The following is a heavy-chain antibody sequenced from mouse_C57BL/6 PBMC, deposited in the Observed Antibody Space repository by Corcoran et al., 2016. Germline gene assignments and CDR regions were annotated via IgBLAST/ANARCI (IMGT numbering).Heavy chain of an antibody. J-gene: IGHJ2*01. CDR1: GYTFPDYY. CDR2: INPYNGGT. Sequence: EIQLQQYGTVLVKRGAPVKMSCKASGYTFPDYYRNWLKQSHGKSLEWIGVINPYNGGTSYNQKFKGKATLTVDKSSSTAYMELNSLTSEDSAVYYCATTVVADYCGQGTTLTVSS. D-gene: IGHD1-1*01. CDR3: ATTVVADY. V-gene: IGHV1-19*01.